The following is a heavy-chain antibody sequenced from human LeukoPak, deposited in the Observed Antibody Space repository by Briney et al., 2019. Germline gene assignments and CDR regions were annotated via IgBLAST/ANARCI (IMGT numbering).Heavy chain of an antibody. CDR1: GGSISSYY. D-gene: IGHD6-13*01. J-gene: IGHJ5*02. Sequence: PSETLSLTCTVSGGSISSYYWSWIRQPPGKGLEWIGYIYYRGSTNYNPSLKSRVTISVDTSKNQFSLNLSSVTAADTAVYYCARKPSSSSWYWFDPWGQGTLVTVSS. CDR2: IYYRGST. CDR3: ARKPSSSSWYWFDP. V-gene: IGHV4-59*01.